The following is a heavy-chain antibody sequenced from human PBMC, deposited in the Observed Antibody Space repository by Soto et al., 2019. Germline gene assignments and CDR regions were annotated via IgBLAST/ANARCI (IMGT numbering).Heavy chain of an antibody. J-gene: IGHJ6*02. CDR2: IDTSGTT. V-gene: IGHV4-4*07. CDR1: GGSFSSYY. Sequence: SETLSLTCTVSGGSFSSYYCSWIRQAAGKGLEWIGRIDTSGTTNYNPSLRSRVTMSVDASKNQFSLNLSSVTAADTAVYFCARGPRGYVYYHGMDVWGQGTTVTVSS. D-gene: IGHD3-16*01. CDR3: ARGPRGYVYYHGMDV.